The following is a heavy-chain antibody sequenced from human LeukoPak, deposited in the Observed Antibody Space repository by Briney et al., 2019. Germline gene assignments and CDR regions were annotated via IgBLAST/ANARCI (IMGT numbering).Heavy chain of an antibody. CDR3: ARGLSDYDILTGYYMWFDY. D-gene: IGHD3-9*01. Sequence: KPSETLSLTCAVYGGPFSGYYWSWIRQPPGKGLEWIGEINHSGSTNYNPSLKSRVTISVDTSKNQFSLKLSSVTAADTAVYYCARGLSDYDILTGYYMWFDYWGQGTLVTVSS. CDR2: INHSGST. V-gene: IGHV4-34*01. CDR1: GGPFSGYY. J-gene: IGHJ4*02.